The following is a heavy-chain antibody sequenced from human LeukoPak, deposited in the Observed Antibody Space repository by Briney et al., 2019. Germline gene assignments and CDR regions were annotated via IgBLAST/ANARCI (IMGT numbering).Heavy chain of an antibody. Sequence: GRSLRLSCAASGFTYSDYAIHWVRQAPGKGLEWVAVISYDGSKKYYADSVKGRFTISRDNSKNTLYLQMNSLRAEDTAVYYCAKDGRDGYNYPSYYFDYWGQGTLVTVSS. CDR1: GFTYSDYA. J-gene: IGHJ4*02. V-gene: IGHV3-30*18. D-gene: IGHD5-12*01. CDR2: ISYDGSKK. CDR3: AKDGRDGYNYPSYYFDY.